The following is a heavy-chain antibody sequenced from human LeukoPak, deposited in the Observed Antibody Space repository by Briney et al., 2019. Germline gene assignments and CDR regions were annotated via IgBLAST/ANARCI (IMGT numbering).Heavy chain of an antibody. V-gene: IGHV4-59*13. D-gene: IGHD6-6*01. J-gene: IGHJ3*01. CDR1: GDSIRTYY. CDR2: IFYTGTT. Sequence: PSETLSLTCTVSGDSIRTYYWTWIRQPPGKGLEWLGYIFYTGTTNYNPSLKSRVTISVDLPKNQFSLRLTSLTAADTAVYYCAREYSSSSGRRAFDFWGQGTMVTVSS. CDR3: AREYSSSSGRRAFDF.